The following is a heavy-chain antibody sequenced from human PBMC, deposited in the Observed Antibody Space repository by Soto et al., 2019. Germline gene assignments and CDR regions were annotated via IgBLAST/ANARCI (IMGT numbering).Heavy chain of an antibody. D-gene: IGHD6-13*01. CDR2: TYHSGTT. J-gene: IGHJ5*02. CDR3: AREVNSSPARGPQWYDP. V-gene: IGHV4-4*02. CDR1: GDSINNSHW. Sequence: QVQLQESGPGLVQPSGTLSLTCAVSGDSINNSHWWSWVRQTPGKGLEWIGETYHSGTTNYKPSLKTRVTISIYHAKNQFSLKMNYLTAADAAVYYCAREVNSSPARGPQWYDPLGQGTMVTVSS.